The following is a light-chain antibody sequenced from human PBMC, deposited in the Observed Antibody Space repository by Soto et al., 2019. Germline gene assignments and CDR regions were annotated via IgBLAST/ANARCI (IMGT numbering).Light chain of an antibody. CDR3: QQRSNWPPS. CDR1: QSVSKY. V-gene: IGKV3-11*01. J-gene: IGKJ4*01. CDR2: DAS. Sequence: ETVLTQSPPTLSLSPGERATLSCRASQSVSKYLAWYQQKPGQAPRLLIYDASTRATGIPARFSGSGSGTDFTLTISSLEPEDFAVYYCQQRSNWPPSFGGGTKVEIK.